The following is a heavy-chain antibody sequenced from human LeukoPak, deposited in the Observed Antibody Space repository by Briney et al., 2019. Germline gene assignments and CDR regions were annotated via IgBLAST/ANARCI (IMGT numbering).Heavy chain of an antibody. Sequence: GGSLRLSCAASGFTFDDYAMHWVRQAPGKGLEWVSGISWNSGSIGYADSVKGRFTISRDNAKNSLYLQMNSLRAEDTAVYYCARDRRTTISSSDYWGQGTLVTVSS. V-gene: IGHV3-9*01. CDR3: ARDRRTTISSSDY. J-gene: IGHJ4*02. CDR2: ISWNSGSI. CDR1: GFTFDDYA. D-gene: IGHD5-24*01.